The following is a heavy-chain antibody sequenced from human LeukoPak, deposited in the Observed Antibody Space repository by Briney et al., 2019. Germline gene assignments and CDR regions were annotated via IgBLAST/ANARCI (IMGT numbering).Heavy chain of an antibody. CDR2: IYTSGST. J-gene: IGHJ5*02. V-gene: IGHV4-4*07. CDR1: GGSISSYY. Sequence: SETLSLTCTVSGGSISSYYWSWIRQPAGKGLEWIGRIYTSGSTSYNPSLKSRVTMSVDTSKNQFSLKLSSVTAADTAVYYCARDAYYYGHPMNWFDPWGQGTLVTVSS. CDR3: ARDAYYYGHPMNWFDP. D-gene: IGHD3-10*01.